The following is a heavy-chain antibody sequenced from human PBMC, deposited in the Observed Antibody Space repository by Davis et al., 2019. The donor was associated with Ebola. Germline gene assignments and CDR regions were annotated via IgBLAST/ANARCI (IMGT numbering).Heavy chain of an antibody. CDR3: ARAEYCGGDCYPFDY. V-gene: IGHV3-33*01. Sequence: GESLKISCAASGFTFSSYGMHWVRQAPGKGLEWVAVIWYDGSNKYYADSVKGRFTISRDNSKNTLYLQMNSLRDEDTAVYYCARAEYCGGDCYPFDYWGQGTLVTVSS. CDR2: IWYDGSNK. J-gene: IGHJ4*02. D-gene: IGHD2-21*02. CDR1: GFTFSSYG.